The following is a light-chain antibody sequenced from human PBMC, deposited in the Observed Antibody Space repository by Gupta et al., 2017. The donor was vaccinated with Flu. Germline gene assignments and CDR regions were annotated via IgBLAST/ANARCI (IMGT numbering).Light chain of an antibody. CDR2: ENN. Sequence: QSVLTQPLSVTAAPGQKVTISCSGSSSNIGNNYVSWYQQLPGTAPKLIIYENNKRPSGIADRFSGSKSGTAATLGITGLQTGDEADYYCGTWDSSLSAWVFGGGTKLTVL. J-gene: IGLJ3*02. V-gene: IGLV1-51*02. CDR1: SSNIGNNY. CDR3: GTWDSSLSAWV.